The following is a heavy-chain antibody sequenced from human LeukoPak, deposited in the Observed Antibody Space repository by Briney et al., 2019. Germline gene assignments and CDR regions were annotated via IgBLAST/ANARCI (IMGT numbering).Heavy chain of an antibody. CDR3: ARERDTGSGSYYSI. J-gene: IGHJ4*02. V-gene: IGHV3-7*05. CDR1: GFTFSSYW. D-gene: IGHD3-10*01. CDR2: INQDGSER. Sequence: GGSLGLSCSASGFTFSSYWMSWVRQAPGKGLEWVANINQDGSERYYVDSVKGRFTISRDNAKNSLYLQMNSLRAEDTAVYYCARERDTGSGSYYSIWGQGTLVTVSS.